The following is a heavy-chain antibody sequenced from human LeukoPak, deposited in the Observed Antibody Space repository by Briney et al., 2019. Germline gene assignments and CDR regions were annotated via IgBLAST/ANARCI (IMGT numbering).Heavy chain of an antibody. J-gene: IGHJ4*02. CDR3: ARGGRLAVPGKFDY. V-gene: IGHV4-34*01. CDR2: INHSGST. CDR1: GGSFSGYY. D-gene: IGHD6-19*01. Sequence: SEPLSLTCAVYGGSFSGYYWSWIRQPPGKGLEWIGEINHSGSTNYNTSLESRVTISVDTSKNQFSLKLSSVTAADTAVYYCARGGRLAVPGKFDYWGQGTLDPVSS.